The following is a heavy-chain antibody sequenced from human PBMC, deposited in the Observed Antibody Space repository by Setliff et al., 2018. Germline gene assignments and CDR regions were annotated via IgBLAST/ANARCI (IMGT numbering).Heavy chain of an antibody. CDR3: AREQWLDPPGYYYMDV. CDR2: IYIGGSA. V-gene: IGHV4-4*07. D-gene: IGHD6-19*01. Sequence: PSETLSLTCTVSGGSISSYYWSWIRQPAGKGLEWIGHIYIGGSANYNPSLKSRVTMSIDTSKKQFSLKLNSVTAADMAVYYCAREQWLDPPGYYYMDVWAKGTTVTVSS. J-gene: IGHJ6*03. CDR1: GGSISSYY.